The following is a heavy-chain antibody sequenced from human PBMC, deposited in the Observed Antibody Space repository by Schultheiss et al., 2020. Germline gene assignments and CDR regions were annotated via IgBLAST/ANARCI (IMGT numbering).Heavy chain of an antibody. CDR2: ISSSSSYI. D-gene: IGHD3-3*01. V-gene: IGHV3-21*01. J-gene: IGHJ6*03. CDR3: ATNRPAYYDFWSGYYYYMDV. CDR1: GFTFSSYS. Sequence: GESLKISCAASGFTFSSYSMNWVRQAPGKGLEWVSSISSSSSYIYYADSVKGRFTISRDNAKNSLYLQMNSLRAEDTAVYYCATNRPAYYDFWSGYYYYMDVWGKGTTVTVSS.